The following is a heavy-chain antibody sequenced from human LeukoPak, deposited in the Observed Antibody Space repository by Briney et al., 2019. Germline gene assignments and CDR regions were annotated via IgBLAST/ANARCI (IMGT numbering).Heavy chain of an antibody. CDR1: GGSFSGYY. CDR2: INHSGST. CDR3: ARFLGLGELFPSRFDY. J-gene: IGHJ4*02. Sequence: SETLSLTCAVYGGSFSGYYWSWIRQPPGKGLEWIGEINHSGSTNYNPSLKSRVTISVDTSKNQFSLKLSSVTAADTAVYYCARFLGLGELFPSRFDYWGQGTLVPVSS. D-gene: IGHD3-10*01. V-gene: IGHV4-34*01.